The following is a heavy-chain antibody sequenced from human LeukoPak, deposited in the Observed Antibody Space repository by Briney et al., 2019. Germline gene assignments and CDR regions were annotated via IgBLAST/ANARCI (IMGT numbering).Heavy chain of an antibody. V-gene: IGHV3-23*01. Sequence: PGGSLRLSCAASGFTFSTYAMSWVRQAPGKGLEWVSAVRGSGTDTYFADSVKGRFTISRDNSKNTLSLQMNSLKTEDTAVYYCATDRGWLQFGSWGQGTLVTVSS. CDR3: ATDRGWLQFGS. J-gene: IGHJ5*02. D-gene: IGHD5-24*01. CDR1: GFTFSTYA. CDR2: VRGSGTDT.